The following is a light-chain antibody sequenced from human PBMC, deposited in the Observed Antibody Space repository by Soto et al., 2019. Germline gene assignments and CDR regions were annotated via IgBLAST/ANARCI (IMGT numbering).Light chain of an antibody. CDR3: QQYYSTLLT. J-gene: IGKJ4*01. CDR1: HIVLYSSNNKNY. CDR2: WAS. V-gene: IGKV4-1*01. Sequence: IGRAQAPGSLAVSGXVGAXXNFXXVHIVLYSSNNKNYLAWYQHKPGQPPKLLIYWASTRESGVPDRFSGSGSGTDFTLTISSLQAEDVAVYYCQQYYSTLLTFGGGTKVDIK.